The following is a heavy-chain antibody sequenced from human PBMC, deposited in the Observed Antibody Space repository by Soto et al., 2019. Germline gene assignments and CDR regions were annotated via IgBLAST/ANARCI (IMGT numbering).Heavy chain of an antibody. CDR1: GFTFTTYA. CDR3: AKGFIVAATTPEFDY. CDR2: VTDSGGKT. V-gene: IGHV3-23*01. D-gene: IGHD1-26*01. J-gene: IGHJ4*02. Sequence: EVQLLESGGGLVQPGGSLRLSCAASGFTFTTYAMSWVRQAPGKGLEWVSGVTDSGGKTYYADSVKGRFTISRENSKNTLYLQMNSLRAEDTAVYYCAKGFIVAATTPEFDYWGQGTLVTVSS.